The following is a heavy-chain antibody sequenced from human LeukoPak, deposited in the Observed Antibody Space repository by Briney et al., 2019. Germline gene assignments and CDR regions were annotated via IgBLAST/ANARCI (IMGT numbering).Heavy chain of an antibody. J-gene: IGHJ6*03. CDR3: ARGSALFDSSGYYYYYYMDV. D-gene: IGHD3-22*01. CDR1: GFTFSSYW. CDR2: IKQDGSEK. V-gene: IGHV3-7*01. Sequence: GGSLRLSCAASGFTFSSYWMSWVRQAPGKGLEWVANIKQDGSEKYYVDSVKGRFTISRDNAKNSLYLQMNSLRAEDTAVYYCARGSALFDSSGYYYYYYMDVWGKGTTVTVSS.